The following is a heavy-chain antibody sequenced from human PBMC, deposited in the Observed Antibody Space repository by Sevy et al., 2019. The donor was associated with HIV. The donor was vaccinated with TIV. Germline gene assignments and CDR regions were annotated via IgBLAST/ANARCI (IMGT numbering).Heavy chain of an antibody. D-gene: IGHD5-12*01. V-gene: IGHV3-49*03. J-gene: IGHJ4*02. CDR3: TRPLATADTPEYFFDY. Sequence: GGSRRLSCTSSGFTFGDYAMSWFRQAPGKGLEWVAFIRRNSHEPYGGTTEYAASVKGRFTISRDDSKSIAYLQMNSLKTEDTAVYYCTRPLATADTPEYFFDYWGQGILVTVSS. CDR2: IRRNSHEPYGGTT. CDR1: GFTFGDYA.